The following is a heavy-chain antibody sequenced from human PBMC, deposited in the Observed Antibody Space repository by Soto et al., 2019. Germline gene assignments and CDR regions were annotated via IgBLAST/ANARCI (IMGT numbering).Heavy chain of an antibody. D-gene: IGHD2-2*01. CDR1: GFTFSSYA. V-gene: IGHV3-23*01. CDR2: IGESGTPT. Sequence: EVQLLESGAGLVQPGGSLRLSCAASGFTFSSYAMKWVRQAPGKGLEWVSLIGESGTPTYYADSVKGRFTISRDNSGNTLFLEMYSLIAEDTAVYYWARYIPGVRYYGMDAWGQGTTVTVS. J-gene: IGHJ6*02. CDR3: ARYIPGVRYYGMDA.